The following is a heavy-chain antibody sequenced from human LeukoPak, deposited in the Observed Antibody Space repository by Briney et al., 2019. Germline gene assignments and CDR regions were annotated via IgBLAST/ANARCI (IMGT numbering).Heavy chain of an antibody. V-gene: IGHV1-2*02. J-gene: IGHJ4*02. CDR2: INPNSGGT. CDR1: GYTFTGYY. D-gene: IGHD6-19*01. CDR3: AREGIAVAGSFGY. Sequence: ASVKVSCKASGYTFTGYYMHWVRQAPGQGLEWMGWINPNSGGTNYAQKFQGRVTMTRDTSISTAYMELSRLRSDDTAVYYCAREGIAVAGSFGYWGQGTLVTVSS.